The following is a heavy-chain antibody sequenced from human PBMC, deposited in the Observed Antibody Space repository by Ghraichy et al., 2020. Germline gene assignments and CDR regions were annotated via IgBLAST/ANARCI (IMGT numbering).Heavy chain of an antibody. CDR2: ISDSGSS. J-gene: IGHJ4*02. CDR3: VRGGWAAPGPIDY. D-gene: IGHD5-24*01. CDR1: GGSTTSYH. V-gene: IGHV4-59*01. Sequence: SETLSLTCTVSGGSTTSYHWSWIRQPPGKGLEWIGCISDSGSSYYNPSLKSRVTLSVDTSKNHISLKMNSVTAADTAVYYCVRGGWAAPGPIDYWGQGALVIVSS.